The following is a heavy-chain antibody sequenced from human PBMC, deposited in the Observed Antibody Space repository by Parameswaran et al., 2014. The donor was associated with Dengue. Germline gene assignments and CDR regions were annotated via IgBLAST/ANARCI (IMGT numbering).Heavy chain of an antibody. CDR2: ISGSGGST. J-gene: IGHJ4*01. CDR3: AKALAAAGTQRPTGAVTYYFDY. V-gene: IGHV3-23*01. Sequence: VRQMPGKGLEWVSAISGSGGSTYYADSVKGRFTISRDNSKNTLYLQMNSLRAEDTAVYYCAKALAAAGTQRPTGAVTYYFDYWARNPGHRLL. D-gene: IGHD6-13*01.